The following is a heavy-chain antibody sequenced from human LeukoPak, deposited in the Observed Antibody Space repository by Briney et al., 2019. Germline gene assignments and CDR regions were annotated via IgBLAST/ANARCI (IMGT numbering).Heavy chain of an antibody. J-gene: IGHJ4*02. CDR1: GFTFSNYW. Sequence: GGSLSLSCAASGFTFSNYWMSWVRQAPGQGLGWVASIKQDGSERYYVDSVKGRCTISRDNAKNSLYLQMNSLRAEDTAVYYCARAGAYYDYVWGSYRYFDYWGQGTLVTVSS. V-gene: IGHV3-7*01. CDR2: IKQDGSER. D-gene: IGHD3-16*02. CDR3: ARAGAYYDYVWGSYRYFDY.